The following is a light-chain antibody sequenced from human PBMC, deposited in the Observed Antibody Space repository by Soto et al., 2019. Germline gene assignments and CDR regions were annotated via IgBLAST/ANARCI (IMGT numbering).Light chain of an antibody. Sequence: DIPMTQSPSTLSASVGDRVTITCRASQTIADWLAWYQQKPGKAPKLLIYKASTLETGVPSRFSGSGSGTEFTLSISSLQPDDFATYHCQQYASSWTFGQGTKVEIK. CDR3: QQYASSWT. V-gene: IGKV1-5*03. CDR2: KAS. CDR1: QTIADW. J-gene: IGKJ1*01.